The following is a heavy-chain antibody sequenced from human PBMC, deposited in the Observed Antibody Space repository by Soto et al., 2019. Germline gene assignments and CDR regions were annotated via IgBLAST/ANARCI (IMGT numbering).Heavy chain of an antibody. CDR1: GGSVSSGSYY. D-gene: IGHD1-26*01. J-gene: IGHJ3*02. Sequence: QVQLQESGPGLVKPSETLSLTCTVSGGSVSSGSYYWSWIRQPPGKGLEWIGYIYYSGSTNYNHSLNGRVTISVDTSKNQFSLKLSSVTAADTAVYYCARSGRRVGATGAFDIWGQGTMVTVSS. V-gene: IGHV4-61*01. CDR3: ARSGRRVGATGAFDI. CDR2: IYYSGST.